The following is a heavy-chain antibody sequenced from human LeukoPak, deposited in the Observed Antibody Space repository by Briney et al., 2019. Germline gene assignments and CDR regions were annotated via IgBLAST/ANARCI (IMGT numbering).Heavy chain of an antibody. CDR3: AKEGRFTDFWSGPYTTYYYYYMDV. Sequence: PGGSLRLSCAASGFTFDDYAMHWVRQAPGKGLEWVSGISWNSGSIGYADSVKGRFTISRDNSKNTLYLQMNSLRAEDTAVYYCAKEGRFTDFWSGPYTTYYYYYMDVWGKGTTVTVSS. CDR1: GFTFDDYA. CDR2: ISWNSGSI. D-gene: IGHD3-3*01. V-gene: IGHV3-9*01. J-gene: IGHJ6*03.